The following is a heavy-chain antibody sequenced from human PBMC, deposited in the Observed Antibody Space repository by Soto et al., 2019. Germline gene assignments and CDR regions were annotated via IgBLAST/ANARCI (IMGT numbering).Heavy chain of an antibody. Sequence: GASVKVSCKASGGTFSSYAISCVRQAPGQGLEWMGWISAYNGNTNYAQKLQGRVTMTTDTSTSTAYMELRSLRSDDTAVYYCASPEVSYYYDSSGYNYYYYGMDVWGQGTTVTVSS. J-gene: IGHJ6*02. V-gene: IGHV1-18*01. CDR1: GGTFSSYA. CDR3: ASPEVSYYYDSSGYNYYYYGMDV. D-gene: IGHD3-22*01. CDR2: ISAYNGNT.